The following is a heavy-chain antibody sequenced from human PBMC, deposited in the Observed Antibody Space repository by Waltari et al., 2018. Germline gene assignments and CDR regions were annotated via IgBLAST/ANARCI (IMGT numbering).Heavy chain of an antibody. J-gene: IGHJ3*02. CDR2: ISSSSSYI. CDR3: ARCRGSSGYPYAFDI. V-gene: IGHV3-21*01. Sequence: EVQLVESGGGLVKPGGSLRLSCGASGFTFSSYSMNWVRQAPGKGLEWVSSISSSSSYIYYADSVKGRFTISRDNAKNSLYLQMNSLRAEDTAVYYCARCRGSSGYPYAFDIWGQGTMVTVSS. D-gene: IGHD3-22*01. CDR1: GFTFSSYS.